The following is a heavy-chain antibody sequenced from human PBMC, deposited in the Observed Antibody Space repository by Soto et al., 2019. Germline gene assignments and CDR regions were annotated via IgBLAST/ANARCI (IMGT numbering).Heavy chain of an antibody. V-gene: IGHV1-8*01. CDR3: ERGYRYYGSGSYYFGY. CDR1: GYTFTSYD. CDR2: MNPNSGNT. J-gene: IGHJ4*02. Sequence: QVQLVQSGAEVKKPGASVKVSCKASGYTFTSYDINWVRQATGQGLEWMGWMNPNSGNTGYAQKFQGRVTMTRNTSISTAYMELSSLRSEDTSVYYCERGYRYYGSGSYYFGYWGQGTLVTVSS. D-gene: IGHD3-10*01.